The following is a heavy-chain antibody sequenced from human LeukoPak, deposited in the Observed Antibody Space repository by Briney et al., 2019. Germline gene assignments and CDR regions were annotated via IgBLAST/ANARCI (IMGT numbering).Heavy chain of an antibody. V-gene: IGHV1-18*01. Sequence: ASVKVSCKASGYTFTSYGISWVRQAPGQGLEWMGWISAYNGNTNYAQKLQGRVTMTTDTSTSTAYMELRSLRSDDTAVYYCARAGYCSSTSCYPGPYYYGMDVWGQGTTVTVSS. D-gene: IGHD2-2*01. CDR1: GYTFTSYG. J-gene: IGHJ6*02. CDR2: ISAYNGNT. CDR3: ARAGYCSSTSCYPGPYYYGMDV.